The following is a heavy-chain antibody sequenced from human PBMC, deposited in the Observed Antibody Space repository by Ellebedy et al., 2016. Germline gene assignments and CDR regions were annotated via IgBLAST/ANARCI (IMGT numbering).Heavy chain of an antibody. J-gene: IGHJ3*02. D-gene: IGHD1-26*01. CDR1: GYTFTSYY. CDR2: INPSGGST. V-gene: IGHV1-46*01. CDR3: ARASRIVGAIRDAFDI. Sequence: ASVKVSXXASGYTFTSYYMHWVRQAPGQGLEWMGIINPSGGSTSYAQKFQGRVTMTRDTSTSTAYMELSSLRSEDTAVYYCARASRIVGAIRDAFDIWGQGTMVTVSS.